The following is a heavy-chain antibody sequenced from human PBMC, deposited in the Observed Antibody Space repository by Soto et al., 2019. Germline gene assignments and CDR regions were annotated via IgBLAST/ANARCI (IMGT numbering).Heavy chain of an antibody. CDR3: ASLNIGDPNWFDP. D-gene: IGHD2-21*02. V-gene: IGHV3-11*01. CDR1: GFTFSDYY. J-gene: IGHJ5*02. Sequence: GGSLRLSCAASGFTFSDYYMSWIRQAPGKGLEWVSYISSSGSTIYYADSVKGRFTISRDNAKNSLYLQMNSLRAEDTAVYYCASLNIGDPNWFDPWGQGTLVTVSS. CDR2: ISSSGSTI.